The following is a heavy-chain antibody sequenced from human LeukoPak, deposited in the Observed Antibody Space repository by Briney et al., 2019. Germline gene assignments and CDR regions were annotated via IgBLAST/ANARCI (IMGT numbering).Heavy chain of an antibody. CDR2: ISSSGGTI. J-gene: IGHJ5*02. Sequence: GGSLRLSCAASGFTFSSYWMSWVRQAPGKGLEWVSYISSSGGTIYYADSVKGRFTISRDNAKNSLYLQMNSLRDEDTAVYFCARRWSSGYENWFDPWGQGTLVTVSS. CDR1: GFTFSSYW. CDR3: ARRWSSGYENWFDP. V-gene: IGHV3-48*02. D-gene: IGHD3-22*01.